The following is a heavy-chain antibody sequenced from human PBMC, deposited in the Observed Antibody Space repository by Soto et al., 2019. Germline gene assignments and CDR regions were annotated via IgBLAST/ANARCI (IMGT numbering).Heavy chain of an antibody. CDR3: ARPFCGGDCYSGYFQH. CDR1: GFTFSSYA. J-gene: IGHJ1*01. Sequence: GGSLRLSCAASGFTFSSYAMHWVRQAPGKGLEWVAVISYDGSNKYYADSVKGRFTISRDNSKNTLYLQMNSLRAEDTAVYYCARPFCGGDCYSGYFQHWGQGTLVTVSS. CDR2: ISYDGSNK. V-gene: IGHV3-30-3*01. D-gene: IGHD2-21*02.